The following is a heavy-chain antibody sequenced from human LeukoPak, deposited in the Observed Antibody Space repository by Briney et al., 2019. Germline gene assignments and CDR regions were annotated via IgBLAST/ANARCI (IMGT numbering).Heavy chain of an antibody. J-gene: IGHJ4*02. CDR2: INPNSGGT. V-gene: IGHV1-2*02. Sequence: ASVKVSCKASGYTFTAYYIHWVRQAPGQGLEWMGWINPNSGGTNYAQKFQGRVPMTSDTSISTACMELSSLRSDDTAVYYCAREGQYCGSTTCYTGFDFWGQGTLVTVSS. CDR1: GYTFTAYY. CDR3: AREGQYCGSTTCYTGFDF. D-gene: IGHD2-2*02.